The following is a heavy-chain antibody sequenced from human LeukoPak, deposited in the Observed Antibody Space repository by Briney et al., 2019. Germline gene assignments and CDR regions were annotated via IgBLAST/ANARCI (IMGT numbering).Heavy chain of an antibody. Sequence: SETLSLTCTVSGGSISSSSYYWGWIRQPPGKGLEWIGCIYYSGSTYYNPSHKSRVTISVDTSKNQFSLKLSSVTAADTAVYYCARHYGGWRTFDYWGQGTLVTVSS. J-gene: IGHJ4*02. CDR3: ARHYGGWRTFDY. CDR1: GGSISSSSYY. V-gene: IGHV4-39*01. CDR2: IYYSGST. D-gene: IGHD6-19*01.